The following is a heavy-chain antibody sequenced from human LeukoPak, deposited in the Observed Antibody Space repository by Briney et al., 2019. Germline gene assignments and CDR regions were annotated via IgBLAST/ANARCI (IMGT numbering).Heavy chain of an antibody. D-gene: IGHD3-22*01. CDR3: ARGSRPNYSSGYYFDY. J-gene: IGHJ4*02. Sequence: ASVKVSCKASGYTFTSYGISWVRQAPGQGLEWMGWISAYNGHTNYAQKLQGRVTMTTDTSTSTAYMELRSLRSDDTAVYYCARGSRPNYSSGYYFDYWGQGTLVTVSS. CDR2: ISAYNGHT. V-gene: IGHV1-18*01. CDR1: GYTFTSYG.